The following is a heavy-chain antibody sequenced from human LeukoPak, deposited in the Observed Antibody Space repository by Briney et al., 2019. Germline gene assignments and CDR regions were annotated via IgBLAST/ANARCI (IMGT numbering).Heavy chain of an antibody. CDR3: ARVYDFWSGYPQSYYYYGMDV. CDR1: GFTFSDYW. CDR2: INIDGSIT. J-gene: IGHJ6*02. Sequence: GGSLRLSCVVSGFTFSDYWMHWVRQAPGKGLVWVSRINIDGSITAYADSVKGRFTISRDNAKNTLYLQMNSLRAEDTAVYYCARVYDFWSGYPQSYYYYGMDVWGQGTTVTVSS. D-gene: IGHD3-3*01. V-gene: IGHV3-74*01.